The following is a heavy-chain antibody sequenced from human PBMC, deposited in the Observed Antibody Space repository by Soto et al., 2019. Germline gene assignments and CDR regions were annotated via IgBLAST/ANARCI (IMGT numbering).Heavy chain of an antibody. V-gene: IGHV4-30-2*01. J-gene: IGHJ3*02. CDR2: IYHSGSP. CDR1: GGSISSGGYS. D-gene: IGHD3-22*01. CDR3: AREGGYDSSGYAFDI. Sequence: SETLSLTCAVSGGSISSGGYSWSWIRQPPGKGLEWIGYIYHSGSPYYNPSLKSRVTISVDRSKNQFALKLSSVTAADTAVYYCAREGGYDSSGYAFDIWGQGTMVTVSS.